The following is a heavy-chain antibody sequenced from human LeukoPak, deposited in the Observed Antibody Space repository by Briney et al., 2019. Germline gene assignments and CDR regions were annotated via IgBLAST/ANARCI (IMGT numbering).Heavy chain of an antibody. V-gene: IGHV4-34*01. D-gene: IGHD3-22*01. J-gene: IGHJ4*02. Sequence: AETLSLTCAVYGGSFSGYYWSWIRQPPGKGLEWIGEINHSGSTNYNPSLKSRVTISVDTSKNQFSLKLSSVTAADTAVYYCARSRHYYYASSGYPPYFDYWGQGTLVTVSS. CDR2: INHSGST. CDR1: GGSFSGYY. CDR3: ARSRHYYYASSGYPPYFDY.